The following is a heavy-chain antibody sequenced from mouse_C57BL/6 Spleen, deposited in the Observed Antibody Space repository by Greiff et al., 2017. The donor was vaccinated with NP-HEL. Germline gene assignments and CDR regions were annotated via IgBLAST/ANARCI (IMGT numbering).Heavy chain of an antibody. Sequence: QVQLQQPGAELVMPGASVKLSCKASGYTFTSYWMHWVKQRTGQGLEWIGEIDPSDSYTNSNQKFKGKSTLTVDKASSTAYMQLSSLTSEDSAVYYCAIVTTQATDYYDYWGQGTTLTDAS. CDR3: AIVTTQATDYYDY. CDR2: IDPSDSYT. CDR1: GYTFTSYW. V-gene: IGHV1-69*01. J-gene: IGHJ2*01. D-gene: IGHD3-2*02.